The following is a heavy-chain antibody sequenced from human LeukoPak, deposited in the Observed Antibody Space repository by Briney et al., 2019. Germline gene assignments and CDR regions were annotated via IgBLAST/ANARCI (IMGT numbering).Heavy chain of an antibody. V-gene: IGHV4-34*01. J-gene: IGHJ4*02. Sequence: SETLSLTCAVYGGSFSGFYWSWIRQPPGKGLEWIGEINHSGSTNYNPSLKSRVTISVDTSKNQFSLKLSSVTAADTAVYYCARVLNKILMVYARLAFDYWGQGTLVTVSS. CDR2: INHSGST. CDR3: ARVLNKILMVYARLAFDY. D-gene: IGHD2-8*01. CDR1: GGSFSGFY.